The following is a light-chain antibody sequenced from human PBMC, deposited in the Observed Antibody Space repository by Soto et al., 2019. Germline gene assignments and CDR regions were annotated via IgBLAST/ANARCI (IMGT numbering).Light chain of an antibody. V-gene: IGLV4-69*01. CDR2: LNSDGSH. CDR3: QTWGTGIQV. CDR1: SGHSSYA. Sequence: QLVLTQLPSASASLGASVKLTCTLSSGHSSYAIAWHQQQPEKGPRYFMKLNSDGSHSKGDGIPDRFSGSSSGAERYLTISSLQSEDEADYYCQTWGTGIQVFGTGTKLTVL. J-gene: IGLJ1*01.